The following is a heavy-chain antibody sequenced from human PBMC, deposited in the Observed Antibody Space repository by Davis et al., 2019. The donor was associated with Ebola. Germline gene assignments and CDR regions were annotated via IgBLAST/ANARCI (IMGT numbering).Heavy chain of an antibody. CDR2: MHYSGST. Sequence: PGGSLRLSCTVSGYSISSGYYWGWIRQPPGKGLEWIASMHYSGSTYYNPSLKSRVTISVDTSKNQFSLRLSSVTAADTAVYYCARPTVAARAFEDWGQGTLVTVSS. D-gene: IGHD6-6*01. CDR1: GYSISSGYY. CDR3: ARPTVAARAFED. V-gene: IGHV4-38-2*02. J-gene: IGHJ4*02.